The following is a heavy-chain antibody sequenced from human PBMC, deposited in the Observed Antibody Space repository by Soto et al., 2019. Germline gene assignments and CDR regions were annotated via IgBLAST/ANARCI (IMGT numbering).Heavy chain of an antibody. D-gene: IGHD6-6*01. CDR1: GFTFSSYA. J-gene: IGHJ4*02. CDR3: AKGRIAAHLRLDY. V-gene: IGHV3-23*01. Sequence: EVPLLESGGGLVQPGGSLRLSCAASGFTFSSYAMSWVRQAPGKGLEWVSAISGSGGSTYYADSVKGRFTISRDNSKNTLYLQMNSLRAEDTAVYYCAKGRIAAHLRLDYWGQGTLVTVSS. CDR2: ISGSGGST.